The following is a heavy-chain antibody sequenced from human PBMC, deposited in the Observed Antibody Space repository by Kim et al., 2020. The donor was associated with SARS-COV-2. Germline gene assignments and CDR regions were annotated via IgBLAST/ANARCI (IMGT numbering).Heavy chain of an antibody. CDR3: AREYSYGQTNDAFDI. CDR2: ISAYNGNT. Sequence: ASVKVSCKASGYTFTSYGISWVRQAPGQGLEWMGWISAYNGNTNYAQKLQGRVTMTTDTSTSTAYMELRSLRSDDTAVYYCAREYSYGQTNDAFDIWGQGTMVTVSS. J-gene: IGHJ3*02. CDR1: GYTFTSYG. D-gene: IGHD5-18*01. V-gene: IGHV1-18*01.